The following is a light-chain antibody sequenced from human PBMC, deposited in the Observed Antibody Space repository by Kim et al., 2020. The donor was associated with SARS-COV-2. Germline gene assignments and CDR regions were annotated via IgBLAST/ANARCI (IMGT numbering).Light chain of an antibody. CDR1: RSNVGRDV. Sequence: GERVTIACSGRRSNVGRDVVNWYEQRPGRAPKVFIYNGNRRRSGVPDRFSGSRSGTSASLAISGLQSEDEADYYCATWDVTLNGWVFGGGTQLTVL. CDR2: NGN. V-gene: IGLV1-44*01. CDR3: ATWDVTLNGWV. J-gene: IGLJ3*02.